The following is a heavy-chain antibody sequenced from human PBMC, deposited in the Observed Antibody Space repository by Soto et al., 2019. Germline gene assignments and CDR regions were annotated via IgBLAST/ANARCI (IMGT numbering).Heavy chain of an antibody. Sequence: QVQLVESGGGVVQPGGSLRLSCAASGFRFSSYAMHWVRQAPGKGLEWVAVISYDGNNRYYADSVKGRFTVSRDNSKNVLFLQLNSLRSDDSALYYCARGTFATGRLDRWGQGTLVTVSS. CDR1: GFRFSSYA. D-gene: IGHD3-16*01. CDR3: ARGTFATGRLDR. V-gene: IGHV3-30-3*01. CDR2: ISYDGNNR. J-gene: IGHJ5*02.